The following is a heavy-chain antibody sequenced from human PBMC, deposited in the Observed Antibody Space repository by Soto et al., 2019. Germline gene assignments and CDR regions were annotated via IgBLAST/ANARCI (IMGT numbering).Heavy chain of an antibody. CDR3: ARDPIFGVLITRLLDYYGMDV. V-gene: IGHV4-4*02. Sequence: SETLSLTCAVSGGSISSSNWWSWVRQPPGKGLEWIGEIYHSGSTNYNPSLKSRVTISVDKSKNQFSLKLSSVTAADTAVYYCARDPIFGVLITRLLDYYGMDVWGQGTTV. CDR1: GGSISSSNW. J-gene: IGHJ6*02. D-gene: IGHD3-3*01. CDR2: IYHSGST.